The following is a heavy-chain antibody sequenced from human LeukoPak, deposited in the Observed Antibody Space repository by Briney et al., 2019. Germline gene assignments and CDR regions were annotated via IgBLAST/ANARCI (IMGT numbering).Heavy chain of an antibody. Sequence: GGSLRLSCAASGFTFTTYVMNWVRQTPGKGLECVSGISGSGDGTYYADSVKGRFTISRDNSKNTLYLQMNSLRADDTAVYYCARDGAVAAVPIWGQGTTVTVSS. CDR2: ISGSGDGT. V-gene: IGHV3-23*01. J-gene: IGHJ6*02. D-gene: IGHD6-19*01. CDR3: ARDGAVAAVPI. CDR1: GFTFTTYV.